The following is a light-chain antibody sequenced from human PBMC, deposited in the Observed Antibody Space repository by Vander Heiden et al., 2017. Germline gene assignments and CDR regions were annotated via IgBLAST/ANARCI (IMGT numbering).Light chain of an antibody. CDR2: KAS. Sequence: DLQMTQSPSTLSASVGDRVTIACRASQSISTWLAWYQQKPGKAPKVLIYKASSLESGIPSRFSGSGSGTEFTLTISSLQPDDFATYYCQQYDSLVTFGGGTKVEIK. V-gene: IGKV1-5*03. J-gene: IGKJ4*01. CDR1: QSISTW. CDR3: QQYDSLVT.